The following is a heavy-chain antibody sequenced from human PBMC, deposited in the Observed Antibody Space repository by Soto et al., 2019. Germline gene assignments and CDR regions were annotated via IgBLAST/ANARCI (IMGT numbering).Heavy chain of an antibody. V-gene: IGHV4-31*03. CDR1: GGSISSDGDYYR. CDR2: IYDSGSP. Sequence: QMQLQESGPGLVSPSQTLSLTCTVSGGSISSDGDYYRWSWIRQHPGKGLEWIGYIYDSGSPYYHPPLXXRVTVSVDTSKNQFSLKLSSLTAADTAVYYCARVRENYFDSWGQGILVTVSS. CDR3: ARVRENYFDS. J-gene: IGHJ4*02.